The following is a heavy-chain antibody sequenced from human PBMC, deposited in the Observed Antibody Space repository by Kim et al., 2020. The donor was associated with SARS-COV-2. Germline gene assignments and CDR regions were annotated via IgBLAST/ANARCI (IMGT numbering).Heavy chain of an antibody. CDR2: IYYTGNT. Sequence: SETLSLTCTVSGGSISSTSYYWGWIRQPPGKGLEWIRSIYYTGNTHYNSSHKKRVTLSVNTSNNPFFLNMRHVTAADTAAYYSARTNGGDYWGKRNLV. V-gene: IGHV4-39*01. CDR3: ARTNGGDY. CDR1: GGSISSTSYY. D-gene: IGHD2-8*01. J-gene: IGHJ4*02.